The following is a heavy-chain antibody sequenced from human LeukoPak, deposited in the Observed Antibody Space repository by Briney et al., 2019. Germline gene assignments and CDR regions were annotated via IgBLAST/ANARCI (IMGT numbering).Heavy chain of an antibody. CDR2: ISYDGSNK. D-gene: IGHD6-13*01. V-gene: IGHV3-30*18. CDR3: AKSGIAAAGTYFQH. J-gene: IGHJ1*01. CDR1: GFTFSSYG. Sequence: PGRSLRLSCAASGFTFSSYGMHWVRQAPGKGLEWVAVISYDGSNKYYADSVKGRFTISRDNSKNTLYLQTNSLRAEDTAVYYCAKSGIAAAGTYFQHWGQGTLVTVSS.